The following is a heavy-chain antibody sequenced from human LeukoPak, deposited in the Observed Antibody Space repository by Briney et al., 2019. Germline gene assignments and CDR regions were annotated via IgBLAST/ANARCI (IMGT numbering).Heavy chain of an antibody. CDR2: TYTSGST. Sequence: SETLSLTCTVSGGSISSYYWSWIRQPAGKGLEWIGRTYTSGSTNYNPSLKSRVTMSVDTSKNQFSLKLSSVTAADTAVYYCARVPKNCSGGSCYSGHDYWGQGTLVTVSS. CDR1: GGSISSYY. D-gene: IGHD2-15*01. CDR3: ARVPKNCSGGSCYSGHDY. V-gene: IGHV4-4*07. J-gene: IGHJ4*02.